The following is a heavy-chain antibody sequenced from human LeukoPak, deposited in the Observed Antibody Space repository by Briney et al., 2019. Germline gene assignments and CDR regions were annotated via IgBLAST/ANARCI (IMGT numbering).Heavy chain of an antibody. CDR1: GFTFSSYD. D-gene: IGHD2-2*01. Sequence: PGGSLRLSCAASGFTFSSYDMHWVRHAAGKGLEWVSAIGTAGDTYYPGSVKGRFTISRENAKNSLYLQMNSLRAGDTAVYYCARDCSSTSCAGAFDIWGQGTMVTVSS. CDR2: IGTAGDT. V-gene: IGHV3-13*01. CDR3: ARDCSSTSCAGAFDI. J-gene: IGHJ3*02.